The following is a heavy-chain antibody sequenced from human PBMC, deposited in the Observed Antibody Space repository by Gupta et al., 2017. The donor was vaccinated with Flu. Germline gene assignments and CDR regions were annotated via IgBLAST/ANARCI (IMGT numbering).Heavy chain of an antibody. V-gene: IGHV2-70*18. CDR1: GFSLSSSALA. CDR2: IDSRDND. CDR3: ARMVERFTRSLYYFDY. D-gene: IGHD1-26*01. Sequence: QVTLRESGPALVKPTQTLTLTCPVSGFSLSSSALAVSWVRQSPGKALEWLAFIDSRDNDYSTASLKPRLAISRDTSKSQVVLTMTNMDPMDTGTYYCARMVERFTRSLYYFDYWGQGMLVTVSS. J-gene: IGHJ4*02.